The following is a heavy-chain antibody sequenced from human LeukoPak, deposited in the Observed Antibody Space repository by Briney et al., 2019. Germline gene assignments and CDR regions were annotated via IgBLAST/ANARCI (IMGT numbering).Heavy chain of an antibody. CDR2: INHSGST. Sequence: SETLSLTCAVYGGSFSGYYWSWIRQPPGKGLEWIGEINHSGSTNYNPSLKSRVTISVDTSKNQFSLKLSSVTAADTAVYYCARGYSSSWFHPLRPADYFDYWGQGTLVNVSS. CDR1: GGSFSGYY. J-gene: IGHJ4*02. CDR3: ARGYSSSWFHPLRPADYFDY. V-gene: IGHV4-34*01. D-gene: IGHD6-13*01.